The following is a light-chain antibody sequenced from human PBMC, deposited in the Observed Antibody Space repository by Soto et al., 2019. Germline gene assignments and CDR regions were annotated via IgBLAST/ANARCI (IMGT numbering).Light chain of an antibody. CDR1: SSDVGAYNY. Sequence: QSALTQPASVSGSPGQSITISCTGTSSDVGAYNYVSWYQQHPGKAPKLMIYEVSNRPSGVSDRFSGSRSGNTASLTISGLQAEDKSDYYCSSYTSSSTWVFGGGTKLTVL. CDR2: EVS. V-gene: IGLV2-14*01. CDR3: SSYTSSSTWV. J-gene: IGLJ3*02.